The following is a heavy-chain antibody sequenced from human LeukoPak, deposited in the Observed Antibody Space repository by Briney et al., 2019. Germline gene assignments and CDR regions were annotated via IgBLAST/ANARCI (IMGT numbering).Heavy chain of an antibody. CDR2: INHSGST. D-gene: IGHD3-10*01. V-gene: IGHV4-34*01. Sequence: SETLSLTCAVYGGSFSGYYWSWIRQPPGKGLEWIGEINHSGSTNYNPSLKSRVTISVDTSKNQFSLKLSSVTAADTAVYYCARAASLLWFGEPRGYFDYWGQGTLVTVSS. J-gene: IGHJ4*02. CDR3: ARAASLLWFGEPRGYFDY. CDR1: GGSFSGYY.